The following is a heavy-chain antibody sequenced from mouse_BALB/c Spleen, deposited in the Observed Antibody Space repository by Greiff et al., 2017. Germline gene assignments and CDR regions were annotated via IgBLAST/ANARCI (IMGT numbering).Heavy chain of an antibody. D-gene: IGHD1-1*01. CDR2: IWRGGST. J-gene: IGHJ4*01. CDR1: GFSLTSYG. CDR3: AKNYYGSSYKASHTDAYAMDY. Sequence: QVQLKESGPSLVQPSQSLSITCTVSGFSLTSYGVHWVRQSPGKGLEWLGVIWRGGSTDYNAAFMSRLSITKDNSKSQVFFKMNSLQADDTAIYYCAKNYYGSSYKASHTDAYAMDYWGQGTSVTVSS. V-gene: IGHV2-5-1*01.